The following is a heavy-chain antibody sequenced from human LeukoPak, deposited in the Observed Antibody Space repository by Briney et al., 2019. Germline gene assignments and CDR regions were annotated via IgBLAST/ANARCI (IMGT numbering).Heavy chain of an antibody. CDR3: AREFDDYGHHGDSFDI. V-gene: IGHV4-59*01. J-gene: IGHJ3*02. CDR2: IYYSGST. D-gene: IGHD4-17*01. Sequence: SETLSLTCTVPGGSISSYYWSWIRQPPGKGLEWIGYIYYSGSTNYNPSLKSRVTISVDTSKNQFSLKLSSVTAADTAVYYCAREFDDYGHHGDSFDIWGQGTMVTVSS. CDR1: GGSISSYY.